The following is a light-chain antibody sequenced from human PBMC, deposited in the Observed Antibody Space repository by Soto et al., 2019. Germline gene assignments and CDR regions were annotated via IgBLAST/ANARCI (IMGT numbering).Light chain of an antibody. Sequence: DIQMTQSPSSLSASXXDRVTLTCRASQSIASYLNWYQQRPGTAPKLLIYATSTLQSGVPSRFSGSGSGTDFTLTFSSLQPEDSATYYCQQSYSTPRTFGQGTKVDIK. J-gene: IGKJ1*01. CDR3: QQSYSTPRT. CDR1: QSIASY. CDR2: ATS. V-gene: IGKV1-39*01.